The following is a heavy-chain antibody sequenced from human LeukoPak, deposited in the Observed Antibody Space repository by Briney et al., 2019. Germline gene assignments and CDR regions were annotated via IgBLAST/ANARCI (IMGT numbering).Heavy chain of an antibody. J-gene: IGHJ6*03. D-gene: IGHD2-2*01. Sequence: SETLSLTCTVSGYSISSGYYWGWIRQPPGKGLEWIGSIYHSGSTYYNPSLKSRVTISVDTSKNQFSLKLSSVTAADTAVHYCARVSGYCSSTSCRSEKNYYYYYMDVWGKGTTVTVSS. CDR1: GYSISSGYY. V-gene: IGHV4-38-2*02. CDR2: IYHSGST. CDR3: ARVSGYCSSTSCRSEKNYYYYYMDV.